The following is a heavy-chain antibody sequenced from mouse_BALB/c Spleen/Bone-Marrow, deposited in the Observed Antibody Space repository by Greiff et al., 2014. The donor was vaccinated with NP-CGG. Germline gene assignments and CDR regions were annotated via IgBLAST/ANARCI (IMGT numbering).Heavy chain of an antibody. Sequence: QVQLKDSGAELVKPGASVKLSCKASGYTFTSYYMYWVKQRPGQGLEWFGEINPSNGGTNFNEKFKNKATLTVDKSSSTAYMQLSSLTSEDSAVYYCSRGRRDALDCWGQGTSVTVSS. CDR1: GYTFTSYY. J-gene: IGHJ4*01. CDR3: SRGRRDALDC. CDR2: INPSNGGT. V-gene: IGHV1S81*02.